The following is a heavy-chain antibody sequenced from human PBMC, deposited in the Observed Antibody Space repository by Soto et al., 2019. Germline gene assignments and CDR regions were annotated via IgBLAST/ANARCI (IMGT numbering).Heavy chain of an antibody. Sequence: SETLSLTCTVSGGSISSYYWSWIRQPPGKGLEWIGYIYYSGSTNYNPSLKSRVTISVDTSKNQFSLKLSSVTAADTAVYYCAGFWSGYLDYWGQGTLVTVSS. V-gene: IGHV4-59*01. D-gene: IGHD3-3*01. CDR1: GGSISSYY. CDR2: IYYSGST. CDR3: AGFWSGYLDY. J-gene: IGHJ4*02.